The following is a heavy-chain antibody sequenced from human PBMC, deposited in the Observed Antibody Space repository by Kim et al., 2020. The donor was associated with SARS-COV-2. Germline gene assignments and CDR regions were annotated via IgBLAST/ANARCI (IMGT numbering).Heavy chain of an antibody. Sequence: ADSVKCRFTISRDNAKNSLYLQMNSLRDEDTAVYYCARAHLEYYYDFFDYWGQGTLVTVSS. V-gene: IGHV3-48*02. J-gene: IGHJ4*02. D-gene: IGHD3-22*01. CDR3: ARAHLEYYYDFFDY.